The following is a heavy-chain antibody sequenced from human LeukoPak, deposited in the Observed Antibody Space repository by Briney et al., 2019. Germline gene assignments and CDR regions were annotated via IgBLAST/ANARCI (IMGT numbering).Heavy chain of an antibody. J-gene: IGHJ3*02. D-gene: IGHD4-23*01. V-gene: IGHV1-46*01. CDR3: ARDGGGLMTTVLSDAFDI. CDR1: GYTFTSYY. Sequence: ASVKVSCKASGYTFTSYYMHWVRQAPGHGLEWMGIINPSGGSTSYAQKFQGRVTMTRDTSTSTVYMELSSLRSEDTAVYYCARDGGGLMTTVLSDAFDIWGQGTMVTVSS. CDR2: INPSGGST.